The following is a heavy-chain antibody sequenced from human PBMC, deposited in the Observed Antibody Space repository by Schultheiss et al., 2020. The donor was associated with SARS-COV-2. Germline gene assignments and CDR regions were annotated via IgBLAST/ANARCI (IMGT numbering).Heavy chain of an antibody. D-gene: IGHD2-2*01. CDR1: GFTFSTND. CDR2: IGTARDT. CDR3: ARGTSDGLDY. J-gene: IGHJ4*02. V-gene: IGHV3-13*01. Sequence: GESLKISCVASGFTFSTNDMHWVRQGTGKGLEWVSSIGTARDTYYAGSVRGRFTISRENAKNSLYLQMNSLRDEDTAVYYCARGTSDGLDYWGQGTLVTVSS.